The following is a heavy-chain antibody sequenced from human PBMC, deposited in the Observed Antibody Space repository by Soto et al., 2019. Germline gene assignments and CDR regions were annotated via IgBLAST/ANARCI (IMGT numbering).Heavy chain of an antibody. Sequence: QVQLVQSGTEVKTPGASVKVSCKASGYTFTSHDINWVRQATGQGLEWMGWLNPYNGKTASAQTFQGRVTMTWNATTGTVYLELSSLRSEDTAMYYCARVSSIAARRSFDSWGQGTLVTVSS. D-gene: IGHD6-6*01. J-gene: IGHJ4*02. CDR3: ARVSSIAARRSFDS. CDR1: GYTFTSHD. CDR2: LNPYNGKT. V-gene: IGHV1-8*01.